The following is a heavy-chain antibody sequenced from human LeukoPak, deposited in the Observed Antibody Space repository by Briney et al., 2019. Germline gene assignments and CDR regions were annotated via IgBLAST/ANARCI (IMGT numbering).Heavy chain of an antibody. D-gene: IGHD4-11*01. Sequence: GGSLRLSCAASGFTFSSACINRVRQAPGKGLEWVGRIKSKTDGGTTDYTAPVKGRFTISRDDSKNTLYLQMNSRKTEDTAVYYCTTRSHDDSTLGGSAWGQGTLVTVSS. J-gene: IGHJ5*02. V-gene: IGHV3-15*01. CDR1: GFTFSSAC. CDR3: TTRSHDDSTLGGSA. CDR2: IKSKTDGGTT.